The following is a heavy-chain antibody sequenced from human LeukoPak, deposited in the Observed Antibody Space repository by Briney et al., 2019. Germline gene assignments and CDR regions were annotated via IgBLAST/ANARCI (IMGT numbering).Heavy chain of an antibody. CDR2: IFHSGYT. Sequence: SETLSLTCTVSGYPISSGYFWGWIRQPPGKGLEFIASIFHSGYTYYDPSLKSRVTISVDTSKNQFSLKLSSVTAADTAVYYCARLQGQQLVYYYYYMDVWGKGTTVTISS. CDR3: ARLQGQQLVYYYYYMDV. V-gene: IGHV4-38-2*02. D-gene: IGHD6-13*01. J-gene: IGHJ6*03. CDR1: GYPISSGYF.